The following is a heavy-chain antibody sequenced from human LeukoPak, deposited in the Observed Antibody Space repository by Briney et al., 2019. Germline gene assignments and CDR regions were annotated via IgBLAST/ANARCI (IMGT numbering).Heavy chain of an antibody. J-gene: IGHJ4*02. CDR2: IYTSGST. Sequence: PSETLSLTCTVSGGSISSYYWSWIRQPAGKGLEWIGRIYTSGSTNYKPSLKSRVTMSVDTSKNQFSLKLSSVTAADTAVYYCAREGSSSSTGSSFDYWGQGTLVTVSS. D-gene: IGHD6-6*01. CDR3: AREGSSSSTGSSFDY. CDR1: GGSISSYY. V-gene: IGHV4-4*07.